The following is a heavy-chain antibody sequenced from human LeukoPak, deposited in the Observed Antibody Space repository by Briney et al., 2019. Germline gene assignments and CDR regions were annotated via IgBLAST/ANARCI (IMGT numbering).Heavy chain of an antibody. D-gene: IGHD2-2*01. CDR2: IKQDGSKE. J-gene: IGHJ4*02. CDR3: ARDEGYCRSTSCYFYYFDY. CDR1: GFSFSSYW. Sequence: GGSLRLSCGASGFSFSSYWMSWVRQAPGKGLEWVANIKQDGSKEYYVDSVKGRFTISRDNAKNSLSLQMNSLRAEDTAVYYCARDEGYCRSTSCYFYYFDYWGQGTLVTVSS. V-gene: IGHV3-7*01.